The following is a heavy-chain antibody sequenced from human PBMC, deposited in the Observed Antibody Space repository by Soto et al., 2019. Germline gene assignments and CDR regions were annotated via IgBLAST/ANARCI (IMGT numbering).Heavy chain of an antibody. J-gene: IGHJ4*02. D-gene: IGHD3-16*02. V-gene: IGHV1-18*04. CDR3: ASGKGAYVWGSYPLRY. CDR1: GYTFTSYG. CDR2: ISAYNGNT. Sequence: QVQLVQSGAEVKKPGASVKVSCKASGYTFTSYGISWVRQAHGQGHEWMGWISAYNGNTNYAQKLQGRVTMTTDTSTSTAYMELRSLRSDDTAVYYCASGKGAYVWGSYPLRYWGQGTLVTVSS.